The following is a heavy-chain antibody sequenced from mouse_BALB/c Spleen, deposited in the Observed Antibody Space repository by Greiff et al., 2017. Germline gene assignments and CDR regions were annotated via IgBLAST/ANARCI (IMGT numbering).Heavy chain of an antibody. Sequence: VKLLESGPSLVQPSQSLSITCTVSGFSLTSYGVHWVRQSPGKGLEWLGVIWRGGSTDYNAAFMSRLSITKDNSKSQVFFKMNSLQADDTAIYYCAKNTDYGNYYFDDWGEGTTLTVSS. CDR3: AKNTDYGNYYFDD. CDR2: IWRGGST. J-gene: IGHJ2*01. CDR1: GFSLTSYG. V-gene: IGHV2-5-1*01. D-gene: IGHD2-1*01.